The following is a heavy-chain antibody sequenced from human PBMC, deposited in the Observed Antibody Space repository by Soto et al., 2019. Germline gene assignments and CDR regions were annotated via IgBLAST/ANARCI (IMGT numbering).Heavy chain of an antibody. CDR1: GFTFSSYA. J-gene: IGHJ4*02. CDR3: VSPRLSSDGTTPIDY. CDR2: ISYNGSNK. V-gene: IGHV3-30-3*01. Sequence: QVQLVESGGGVVQPGRSLRLSCAASGFTFSSYAMHWVRQAPGKGLEWVAVISYNGSNKYYADSVKGRFTISRDNSKNTLYLQMNSLRAEDTAVYYCVSPRLSSDGTTPIDYWGQGTLVTVSS. D-gene: IGHD1-1*01.